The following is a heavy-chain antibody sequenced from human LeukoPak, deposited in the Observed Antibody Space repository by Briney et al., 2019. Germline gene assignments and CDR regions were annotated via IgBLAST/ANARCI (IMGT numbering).Heavy chain of an antibody. CDR2: IYTSGST. CDR3: ATIRGALDI. D-gene: IGHD3-10*01. CDR1: GGSISSYY. J-gene: IGHJ3*02. Sequence: SETLSLTCTVSGGSISSYYWTWIRQPAWKELEWIGRIYTSGSTNSNPSLKSRVTMSLDTSKNQFSLKLSSVTAADTAVYYCATIRGALDIWGQGTMVTVSS. V-gene: IGHV4-4*07.